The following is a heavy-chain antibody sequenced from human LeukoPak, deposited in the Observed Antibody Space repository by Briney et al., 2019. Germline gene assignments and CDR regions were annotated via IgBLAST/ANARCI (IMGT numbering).Heavy chain of an antibody. CDR2: IYTSGST. CDR3: AREGFYGDYFDY. CDR1: GGSFISYY. V-gene: IGHV4-4*07. D-gene: IGHD2/OR15-2a*01. J-gene: IGHJ4*02. Sequence: SETLSLTCTVSGGSFISYYWSWIRQPAGKGLEWIGRIYTSGSTNYNPSLKSRVTMSVDTSKNQFSLKLSSVTAADTAVYYCAREGFYGDYFDYWGQGTLVTVSS.